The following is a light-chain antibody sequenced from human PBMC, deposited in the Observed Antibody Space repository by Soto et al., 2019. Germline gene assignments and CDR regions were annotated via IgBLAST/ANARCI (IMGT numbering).Light chain of an antibody. V-gene: IGKV3-11*01. CDR2: GAF. Sequence: ELALTQSPASLSLPPCERATLSCRASPSVTSYLAWYQQKPGQPPRLLIYGAFNRAAGIPARFSGSGSGTDFTLTISSLEPEDSAVYYCQQRNIWPPVTFGQGTRLEI. J-gene: IGKJ5*01. CDR1: PSVTSY. CDR3: QQRNIWPPVT.